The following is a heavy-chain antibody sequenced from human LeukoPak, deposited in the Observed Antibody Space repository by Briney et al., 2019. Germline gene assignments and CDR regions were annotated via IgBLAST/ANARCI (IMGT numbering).Heavy chain of an antibody. Sequence: GGSLRLSCAASGFTFSNLWMSWVRQAPGKGLKWVANIKQDGSEKYYVDSVKGRFTISRDNAQNSLYLQMNSLRAEDTAIYYCATSTATAGTDWGQGTLVTVSS. D-gene: IGHD6-13*01. CDR2: IKQDGSEK. CDR1: GFTFSNLW. V-gene: IGHV3-7*03. CDR3: ATSTATAGTD. J-gene: IGHJ4*02.